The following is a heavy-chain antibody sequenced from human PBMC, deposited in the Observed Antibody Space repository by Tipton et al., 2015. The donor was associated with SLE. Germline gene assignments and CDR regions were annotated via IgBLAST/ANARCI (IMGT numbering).Heavy chain of an antibody. D-gene: IGHD1-14*01. J-gene: IGHJ4*02. Sequence: TLSLTCTVSGGSLTGDYWSWIRQPPGKGLEWIGYVFYSGRTRYNPSLESRVTMSVDTSNNQFSLKLRSVTAADTGVYYCAREPESWGPGTLVTVSS. V-gene: IGHV4-59*08. CDR2: VFYSGRT. CDR1: GGSLTGDY. CDR3: AREPES.